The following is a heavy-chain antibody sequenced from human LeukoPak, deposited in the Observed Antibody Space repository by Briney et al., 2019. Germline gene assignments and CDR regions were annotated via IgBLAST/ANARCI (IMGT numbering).Heavy chain of an antibody. CDR3: AKPSSGGSRGNRPFDY. Sequence: GGSLRLSCAASGFTFSSYAMSWVRQAPGKGLEWVSAISGSGGSTYYADSVKGRFTISRDNSKNTLYLQMNSLRAEDTAVYYCAKPSSGGSRGNRPFDYWGQGTLVTVSS. V-gene: IGHV3-23*01. J-gene: IGHJ4*02. CDR1: GFTFSSYA. CDR2: ISGSGGST. D-gene: IGHD2-15*01.